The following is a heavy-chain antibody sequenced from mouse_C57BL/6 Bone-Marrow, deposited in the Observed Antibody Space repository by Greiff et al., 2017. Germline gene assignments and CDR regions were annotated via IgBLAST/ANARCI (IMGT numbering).Heavy chain of an antibody. CDR1: GYTFTSYW. CDR3: ARQLRPPYYYAMDY. CDR2: IYPGSGST. Sequence: VQLQQPGAELVKPGASVKMSCKASGYTFTSYWISWVKQRPGQGLEWIGDIYPGSGSTNYNEKFKSKATLTVDTSSSTAYMQLSSLTSEDSAVYYCARQLRPPYYYAMDYWGQGTSVTVSS. V-gene: IGHV1-55*01. D-gene: IGHD3-2*02. J-gene: IGHJ4*01.